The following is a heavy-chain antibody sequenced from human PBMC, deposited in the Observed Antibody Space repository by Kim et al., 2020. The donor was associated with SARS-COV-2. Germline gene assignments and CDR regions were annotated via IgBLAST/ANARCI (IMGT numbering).Heavy chain of an antibody. CDR1: GFTFSSYA. V-gene: IGHV3-64D*06. CDR3: VKGGASGSYYRVRHFDY. D-gene: IGHD1-26*01. Sequence: WGSLRLSCSASGFTFSSYAMHWVRQAPGKGLEYVSAISSNGGSTYYADSVKGRFTISRDNSKNTLYLQMSSLRAEDTAVYYCVKGGASGSYYRVRHFDYWGQGTLVTVSS. CDR2: ISSNGGST. J-gene: IGHJ4*02.